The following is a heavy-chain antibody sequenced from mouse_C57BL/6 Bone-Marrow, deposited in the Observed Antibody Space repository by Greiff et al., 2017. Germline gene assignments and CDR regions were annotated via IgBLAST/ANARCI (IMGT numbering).Heavy chain of an antibody. CDR2: IYPGDGDT. D-gene: IGHD1-3*01. CDR3: ARYMCMDY. Sequence: QVQLKESGPELVKPGASVKISCKASGYAFSSSWMNWVKQRPGKGLEWIGRIYPGDGDTNYNGKFKGKATLTADKSSSTAYMQLSSLTSEDSAVYFCARYMCMDYWGQGTSVTVSS. CDR1: GYAFSSSW. V-gene: IGHV1-82*01. J-gene: IGHJ4*01.